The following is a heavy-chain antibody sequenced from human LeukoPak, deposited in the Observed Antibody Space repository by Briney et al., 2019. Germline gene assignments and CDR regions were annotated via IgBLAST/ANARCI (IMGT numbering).Heavy chain of an antibody. D-gene: IGHD3-3*01. CDR3: ARRYDFWSGYPPPLDY. CDR2: INPSRNT. CDR1: GGSFSGYY. J-gene: IGHJ4*02. Sequence: SETLSLTCAVFGGSFSGYYWSWIRQPPGKGLEWIGQINPSRNTNYNPSLKSRVTISVDTSKKQFSLKLSSVTAADTAVYYCARRYDFWSGYPPPLDYWGQGTLVTVSS. V-gene: IGHV4-34*01.